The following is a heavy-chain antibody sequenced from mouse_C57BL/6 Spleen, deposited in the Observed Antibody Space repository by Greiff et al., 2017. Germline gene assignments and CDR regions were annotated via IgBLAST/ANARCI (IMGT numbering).Heavy chain of an antibody. D-gene: IGHD1-1*01. Sequence: VQLQESGPELVKPGASVKLSCKASGYTFTDYYMHWVKQSHGKSLEWIGYIYPNNGGNGYNEKFKGKATLTVDKSSSTAYMELRSLTSEDSAVYYYSREVGGDIDYWGQGTSVTVSS. CDR3: SREVGGDIDY. CDR1: GYTFTDYY. CDR2: IYPNNGGN. V-gene: IGHV1-34*01. J-gene: IGHJ4*01.